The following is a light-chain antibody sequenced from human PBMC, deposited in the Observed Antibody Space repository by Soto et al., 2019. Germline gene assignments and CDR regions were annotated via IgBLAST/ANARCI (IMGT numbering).Light chain of an antibody. V-gene: IGLV7-43*01. CDR3: LLYYGGARV. CDR2: NTS. J-gene: IGLJ3*02. CDR1: TGAVTSGYY. Sequence: QAVVTQEPSLTVSPGRTVTLTCASSTGAVTSGYYPNWFQQKPGQPPRPLIYNTSNKHSWTPARFSGSLLGGKAALTLSGVQPEDEAEYYCLLYYGGARVFGGGTKATVL.